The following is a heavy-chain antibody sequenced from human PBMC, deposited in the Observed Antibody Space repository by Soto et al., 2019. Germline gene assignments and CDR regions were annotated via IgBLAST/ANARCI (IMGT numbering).Heavy chain of an antibody. D-gene: IGHD3-3*01. CDR3: AREGFAPRGSIFGAVIPPHYYYGMDV. J-gene: IGHJ6*02. CDR2: IYYSGST. CDR1: GGSISSGDYY. V-gene: IGHV4-30-4*01. Sequence: SETLSLTCTVSGGSISSGDYYWSWIRQPPGKGLEWIGYIYYSGSTYYNPSLKSRVTISVDTSKNQFSLKLSSVTAADTAVYYCAREGFAPRGSIFGAVIPPHYYYGMDVWGQGTTVTVSS.